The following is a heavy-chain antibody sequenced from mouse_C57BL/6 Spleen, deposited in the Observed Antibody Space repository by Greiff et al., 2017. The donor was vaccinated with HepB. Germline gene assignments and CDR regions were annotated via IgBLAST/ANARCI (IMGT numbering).Heavy chain of an antibody. D-gene: IGHD2-1*01. CDR3: ARHEDRSYCNYDYFDY. CDR2: FYPGSGSI. CDR1: GYTFTEYT. V-gene: IGHV1-62-2*01. Sequence: QVQLQQSGAELVKPGASVKLSCKASGYTFTEYTIHWVKQRSGQGLEWIGWFYPGSGSIKYNEKFKDKATLTADKSSSTVYIVLSRLTSEDSAVYFCARHEDRSYCNYDYFDYWGQGTTLTVSS. J-gene: IGHJ2*01.